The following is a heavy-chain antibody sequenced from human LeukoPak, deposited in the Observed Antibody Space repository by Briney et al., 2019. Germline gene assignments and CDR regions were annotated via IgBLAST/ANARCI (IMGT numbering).Heavy chain of an antibody. CDR1: GGSISSGGYY. CDR2: IYYSGST. CDR3: ARSPTTSGSHNWFDP. V-gene: IGHV4-31*03. Sequence: SQTLSLTCTVSGGSISSGGYYWSWIRQHPGKGLEWIGYIYYSGSTYYNPSLKSRVTISVDTSKNQFSLKLSSVTAADTAVYYCARSPTTSGSHNWFDPWGQGTLVTVSS. D-gene: IGHD2/OR15-2a*01. J-gene: IGHJ5*02.